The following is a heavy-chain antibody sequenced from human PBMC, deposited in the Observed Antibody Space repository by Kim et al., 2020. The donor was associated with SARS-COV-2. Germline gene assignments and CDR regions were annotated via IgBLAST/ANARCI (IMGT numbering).Heavy chain of an antibody. D-gene: IGHD6-19*01. Sequence: SETLSLTCTVSGGSISSSSYYWGWIRQPPGKGLEWIGSIYYSGSTYYNPSLKSRVTISVDTSKNQFSLKLSSVTAADTAVYYCAEQWLVLGAFDIWGQGTMVTVSS. V-gene: IGHV4-39*01. CDR1: GGSISSSSYY. CDR3: AEQWLVLGAFDI. CDR2: IYYSGST. J-gene: IGHJ3*02.